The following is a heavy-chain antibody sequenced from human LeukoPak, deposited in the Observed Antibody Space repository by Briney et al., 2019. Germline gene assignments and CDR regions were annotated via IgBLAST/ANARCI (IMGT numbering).Heavy chain of an antibody. Sequence: GGSLRLSCTASGFTFSSYAMSWVRQAPGKGLEWVSAISGSGGRTYYADSVKGRFTISRDNSMDTLYLQMNSLRADDTAVYYCATGARWELPLDYWGQGTLVTVSS. J-gene: IGHJ4*02. CDR1: GFTFSSYA. V-gene: IGHV3-23*01. CDR3: ATGARWELPLDY. CDR2: ISGSGGRT. D-gene: IGHD1-26*01.